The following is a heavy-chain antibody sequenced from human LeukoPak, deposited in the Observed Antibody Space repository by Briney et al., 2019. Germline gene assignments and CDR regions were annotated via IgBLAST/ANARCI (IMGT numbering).Heavy chain of an antibody. V-gene: IGHV3-30*03. CDR1: GFTFSSYG. D-gene: IGHD3-16*02. CDR3: AREMRVIPRDAFDI. Sequence: GGSLRLSCAASGFTFSSYGMHWVRQAPGKGLEWVAVISYDGSNKYYADSVKGRFTISRDNSKNTLYLQMNSLRAEDTAVYYCAREMRVIPRDAFDIWGQGTMVTVSS. J-gene: IGHJ3*02. CDR2: ISYDGSNK.